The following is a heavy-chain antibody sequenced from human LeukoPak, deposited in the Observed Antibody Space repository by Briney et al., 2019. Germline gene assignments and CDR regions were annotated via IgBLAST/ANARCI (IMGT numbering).Heavy chain of an antibody. V-gene: IGHV1-18*01. D-gene: IGHD3-3*01. CDR2: ICAYNGNT. J-gene: IGHJ3*02. CDR1: GYTFTSYG. Sequence: ASVKVSCKASGYTFTSYGISWVRQAPGQGLEWMGWICAYNGNTNYAQKLQGRFTMTTDTSTRTAYMELRSLRAYDTAGYYCARVFYDFGSGYEYDAFDIWGQGTMVTVSS. CDR3: ARVFYDFGSGYEYDAFDI.